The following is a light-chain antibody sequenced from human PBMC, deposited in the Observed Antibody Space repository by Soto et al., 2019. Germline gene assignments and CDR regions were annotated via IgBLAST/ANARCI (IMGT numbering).Light chain of an antibody. V-gene: IGLV2-14*03. Sequence: QSALTQPASVSGSPGQSITISCTGTSSDVGGYEYVSWYQQHPGKAPKLMFYDVSNRPSGVSSRFSGSKSGNTASLTISGLQADDEADYYCSSYSGSSTLVVFGGGTKLTAL. J-gene: IGLJ2*01. CDR1: SSDVGGYEY. CDR2: DVS. CDR3: SSYSGSSTLVV.